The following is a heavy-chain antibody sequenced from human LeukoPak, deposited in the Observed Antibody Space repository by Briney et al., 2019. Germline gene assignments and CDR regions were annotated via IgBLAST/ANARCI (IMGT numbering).Heavy chain of an antibody. CDR1: GFTFSSYA. J-gene: IGHJ4*02. Sequence: GGSLRLSCAASGFTFSSYAMHWVRQAPGKGLEWVAVISYDGSNKYYADSVKGRFTISRDNSKNTLYLQMNSLRAEDTAVCYCARRLLTGYYEFWGQGTLVTVSS. V-gene: IGHV3-30-3*01. CDR2: ISYDGSNK. D-gene: IGHD3-9*01. CDR3: ARRLLTGYYEF.